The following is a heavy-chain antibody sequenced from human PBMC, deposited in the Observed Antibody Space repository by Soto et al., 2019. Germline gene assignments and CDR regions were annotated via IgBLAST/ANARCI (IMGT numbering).Heavy chain of an antibody. CDR3: ARDSLPAAIFNWFDP. Sequence: SETMSLTCTVSGGSISSYYWSWIRQPPGKGLEWIGYIYYSGSTNYNPSLKSRVTISVDTSKNQFSLKLSSVTAEDTAVYYCARDSLPAAIFNWFDPWGQGTLVTVSS. J-gene: IGHJ5*02. D-gene: IGHD2-2*01. V-gene: IGHV4-59*12. CDR1: GGSISSYY. CDR2: IYYSGST.